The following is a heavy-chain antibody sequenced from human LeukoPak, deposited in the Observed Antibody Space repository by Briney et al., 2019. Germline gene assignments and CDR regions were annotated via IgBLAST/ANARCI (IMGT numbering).Heavy chain of an antibody. CDR1: GYTFSSYG. Sequence: ASVKVSCKASGYTFSSYGIGWVRQAPGQRPEWLGWISAFNGNSNCAPKFQGRVTVTTDTSTNTAYMELRSLRSDDTAVYYCARSFIAVAATAYDPWGQGTLVTVSS. CDR3: ARSFIAVAATAYDP. CDR2: ISAFNGNS. D-gene: IGHD6-19*01. J-gene: IGHJ5*02. V-gene: IGHV1-18*04.